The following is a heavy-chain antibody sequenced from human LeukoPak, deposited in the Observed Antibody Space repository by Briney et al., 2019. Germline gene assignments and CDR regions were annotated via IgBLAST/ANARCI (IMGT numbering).Heavy chain of an antibody. J-gene: IGHJ3*02. CDR3: AREEAVRDYGGKRGAFDI. CDR2: IIPIFGTA. Sequence: ASVKVSCKASGGTFSSYAISWVRQAPGQGLEWMGGIIPIFGTANYAQKFQGRVTITTDESTSTAYMELSSLRSEDTAVYYCAREEAVRDYGGKRGAFDIWGQGTVVTVSS. D-gene: IGHD4-23*01. CDR1: GGTFSSYA. V-gene: IGHV1-69*05.